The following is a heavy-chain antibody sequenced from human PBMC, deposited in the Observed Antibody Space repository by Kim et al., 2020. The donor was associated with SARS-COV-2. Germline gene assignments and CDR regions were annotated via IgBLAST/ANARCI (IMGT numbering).Heavy chain of an antibody. CDR2: IIPIFGTA. V-gene: IGHV1-69*13. Sequence: SVKVSCKASGGTFSSYAISWVRQAPGQGLEWMGGIIPIFGTANYAQKFQGRVTITADESTSTAYMELSSLRSEDTAVYYCASKGGYGDYIRGEYYFDYWGQGTLVTVSS. CDR3: ASKGGYGDYIRGEYYFDY. J-gene: IGHJ4*02. CDR1: GGTFSSYA. D-gene: IGHD4-17*01.